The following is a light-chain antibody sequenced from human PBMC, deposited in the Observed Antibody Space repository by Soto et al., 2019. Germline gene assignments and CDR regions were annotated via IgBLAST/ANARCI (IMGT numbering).Light chain of an antibody. J-gene: IGKJ1*01. Sequence: EIVLTQSPGTLSLSPGERATLSCRASQSVSTSYLAWYQHKPGQAPRLLIYGPSRRATGVPDRFSGSGSGRDYTLTISRLEPEDFAVYYCQHYGSSRTFGQGTKVEIK. CDR1: QSVSTSY. V-gene: IGKV3-20*01. CDR2: GPS. CDR3: QHYGSSRT.